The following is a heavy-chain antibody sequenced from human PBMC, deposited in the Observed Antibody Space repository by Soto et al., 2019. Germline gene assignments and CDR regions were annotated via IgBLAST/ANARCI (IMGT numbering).Heavy chain of an antibody. CDR2: LNTYGNT. CDR1: GGSISSDR. D-gene: IGHD1-7*01. J-gene: IGHJ5*02. Sequence: ETLSLTCTVSGGSISSDRWSWIRQPAGKGLEWIGRLNTYGNTHYNPSLKSRVTVPVDTSRNQFFLTLRSVTAADSAVYHCGRESGETWDYEASWGQGTPVTVS. CDR3: GRESGETWDYEAS. V-gene: IGHV4-4*07.